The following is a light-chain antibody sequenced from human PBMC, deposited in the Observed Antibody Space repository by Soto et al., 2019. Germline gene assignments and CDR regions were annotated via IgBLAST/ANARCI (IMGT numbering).Light chain of an antibody. Sequence: IVMTQSPASLSVSPGERVTLSCRASQSVASSYLALYQQTPGRAPRLLFYSASSRATGIPDRFSDSGSGTDLTITISRLEPEDSEVYYCQQYGSPPWAFGQGTKVDIK. V-gene: IGKV3-20*01. J-gene: IGKJ1*01. CDR1: QSVASSY. CDR2: SAS. CDR3: QQYGSPPWA.